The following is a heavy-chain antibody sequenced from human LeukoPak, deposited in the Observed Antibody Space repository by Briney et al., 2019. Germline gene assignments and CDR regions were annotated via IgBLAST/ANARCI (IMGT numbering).Heavy chain of an antibody. V-gene: IGHV1-46*01. CDR2: INPSGGST. Sequence: GASVKVSCKASGYTFTSYYMHWVRQAPGQGLEWMGIINPSGGSTSYAQKFQGRVTMTRDTSTSTVYMELSSLRSEDTAVYYCARALPLGATKDDAFDIWGQGTMVTVSS. J-gene: IGHJ3*02. CDR1: GYTFTSYY. D-gene: IGHD1-26*01. CDR3: ARALPLGATKDDAFDI.